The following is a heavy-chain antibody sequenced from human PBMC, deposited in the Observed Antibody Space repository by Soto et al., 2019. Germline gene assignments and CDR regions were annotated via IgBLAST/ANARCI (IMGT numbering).Heavy chain of an antibody. CDR2: ISGSGGST. CDR1: GIAFSTYA. V-gene: IGHV3-23*01. CDR3: AKSFSSNWYDYFDY. J-gene: IGHJ4*02. D-gene: IGHD6-13*01. Sequence: GGSLRLSCAASGIAFSTYAMSWVRQAPGKGLEWVSAISGSGGSTYYADSVKGRFTISRDKSKNTLYLQMNSLRAEDTALYYCAKSFSSNWYDYFDYWGQGSLVTVSS.